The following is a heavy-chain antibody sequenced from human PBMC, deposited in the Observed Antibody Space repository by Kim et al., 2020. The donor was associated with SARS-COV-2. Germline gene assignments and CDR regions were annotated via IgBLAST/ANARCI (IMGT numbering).Heavy chain of an antibody. J-gene: IGHJ6*02. CDR2: ISSISSYI. Sequence: GGSLRLSCAASGFTFISYSMNWVRQAPGNGLDWVSSISSISSYIYYADSLKVRFPISRDNAKNSLYLQMNSLRAEDTAVYYCARDSIPRPRGYSVYDQAPYYDYGMDVWGQGTTVTLSS. CDR1: GFTFISYS. CDR3: ARDSIPRPRGYSVYDQAPYYDYGMDV. D-gene: IGHD5-12*01. V-gene: IGHV3-21*01.